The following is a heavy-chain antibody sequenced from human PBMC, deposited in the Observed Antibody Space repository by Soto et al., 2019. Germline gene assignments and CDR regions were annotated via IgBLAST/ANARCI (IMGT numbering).Heavy chain of an antibody. J-gene: IGHJ5*02. CDR2: IRNTPYGGTT. V-gene: IGHV3-49*04. CDR3: SRGSFGYYGP. Sequence: SLRLSCNCSGFRFSEHAMSWVRQAPGKGLEWVGFIRNTPYGGTTNYAASVRGRFTISRDDSESIAYLQMNSLKTEDSGVYYCSRGSFGYYGPWGPGTLVTVSS. CDR1: GFRFSEHA. D-gene: IGHD2-2*03.